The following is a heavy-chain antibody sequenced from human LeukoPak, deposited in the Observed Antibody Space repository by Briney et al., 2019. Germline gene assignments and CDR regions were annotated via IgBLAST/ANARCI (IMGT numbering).Heavy chain of an antibody. CDR3: VTTVTTGY. CDR2: IKQDGSEK. CDR1: GFTFSSYW. V-gene: IGHV3-7*03. D-gene: IGHD4-17*01. J-gene: IGHJ4*02. Sequence: GGSLRLSCAASGFTFSSYWMSWVRQAPGKGLEWVANIKQDGSEKYYVDSVKGRFTISRDNSKNTLYLQMNSLRAEDTAVYYCVTTVTTGYWGQGTLVTVSS.